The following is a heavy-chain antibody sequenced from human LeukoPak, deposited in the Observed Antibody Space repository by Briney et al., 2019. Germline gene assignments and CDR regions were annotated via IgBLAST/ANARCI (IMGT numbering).Heavy chain of an antibody. CDR3: AREVASPIVVVPAASNWFDP. V-gene: IGHV3-23*01. CDR1: GFTFNKYA. Sequence: GGSLRLSCAASGFTFNKYAMSWVRQAPGKGLEWVSGISDSGGSTYYADSVKGRFIISRDNSKNTLYLQMSSLRAEDTAVYYCAREVASPIVVVPAASNWFDPWGQGTLVTVSS. J-gene: IGHJ5*02. CDR2: ISDSGGST. D-gene: IGHD2-2*01.